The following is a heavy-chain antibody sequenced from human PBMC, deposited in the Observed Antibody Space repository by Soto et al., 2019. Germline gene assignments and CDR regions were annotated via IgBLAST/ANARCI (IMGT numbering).Heavy chain of an antibody. CDR3: SRVPEAGRPLFDY. V-gene: IGHV3-33*01. J-gene: IGHJ4*02. Sequence: GGSLRLSCAASGFIFSDFAMHWVRQAPGKGLEWVAEIWYDGSNEYYGDSVKGRFTISRDNSKNTLYLQLNSLRAEDTAVYYCSRVPEAGRPLFDYWGQGALVTVSS. D-gene: IGHD6-6*01. CDR2: IWYDGSNE. CDR1: GFIFSDFA.